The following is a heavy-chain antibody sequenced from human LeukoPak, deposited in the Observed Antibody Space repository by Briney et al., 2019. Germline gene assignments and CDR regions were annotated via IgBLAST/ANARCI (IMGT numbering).Heavy chain of an antibody. CDR3: APEYSSTWYHLDY. J-gene: IGHJ4*02. D-gene: IGHD6-13*01. CDR2: INPNSGGT. Sequence: ASVKVSCKASGYSFVGYHTHWVRQAPGQGLEWMGRINPNSGGTNYAQKFQGRVTMTRDTSISTAYMELSRLTSDDTAVYYCAPEYSSTWYHLDYWGQGTLVTVSS. V-gene: IGHV1-2*06. CDR1: GYSFVGYH.